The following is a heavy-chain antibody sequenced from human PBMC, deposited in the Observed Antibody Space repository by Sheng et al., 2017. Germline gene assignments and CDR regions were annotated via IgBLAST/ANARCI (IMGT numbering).Heavy chain of an antibody. CDR2: IYTSGST. CDR3: ARGPYYYGSGIPH. V-gene: IGHV4-61*09. Sequence: QVQLQESGPGLVKAFTDPVPHLHCLWWLHQQCSYYWSWIRQPAGKGLEWIGHIYTSGSTQLQPLPQESSHISVDTSKNQFSLRLHSVTAADTAVYYCARGPYYYGSGIPHWGQGTLVTVSS. D-gene: IGHD3-10*01. CDR1: WLHQQCSYY. J-gene: IGHJ4*02.